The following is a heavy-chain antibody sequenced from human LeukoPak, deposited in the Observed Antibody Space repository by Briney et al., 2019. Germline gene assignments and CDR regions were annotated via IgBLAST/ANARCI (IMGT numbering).Heavy chain of an antibody. Sequence: GGSLRLSCAASGFTFSSYWMSWVRQAPGKGLEWVANIKQDGSEKYYVDSVKGRFTISRDNAKNSLYLQMNSLRAEDTAVYYCARLPMVRGKNWFDPWGQGTLVTVSS. CDR3: ARLPMVRGKNWFDP. J-gene: IGHJ5*02. CDR2: IKQDGSEK. V-gene: IGHV3-7*01. D-gene: IGHD3-10*01. CDR1: GFTFSSYW.